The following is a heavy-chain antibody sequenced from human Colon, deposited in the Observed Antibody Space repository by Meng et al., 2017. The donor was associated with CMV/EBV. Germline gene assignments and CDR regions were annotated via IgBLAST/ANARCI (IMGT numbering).Heavy chain of an antibody. CDR1: GYAISSGHY. J-gene: IGHJ4*02. Sequence: GSLRLSCIVSGYAISSGHYWGWIRQPPGKELEWIGSIYHSGSPFYNPSLKSRASMSFNPSKNQFSLELTSVTAADTAVYYCARISSAMPVVALGYWGQGTPVTVSS. D-gene: IGHD3-22*01. CDR3: ARISSAMPVVALGY. V-gene: IGHV4-38-2*02. CDR2: IYHSGSP.